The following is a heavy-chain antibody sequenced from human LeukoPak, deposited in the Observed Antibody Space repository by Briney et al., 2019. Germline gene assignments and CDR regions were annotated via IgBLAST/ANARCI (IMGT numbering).Heavy chain of an antibody. D-gene: IGHD5-12*01. CDR3: ARDSGQLDY. CDR2: INPRGGSP. Sequence: ASVKVSCKTSGYTFTDYYLHWVRQAPGQGLEWMGMINPRGGSPNNAQKFQGRVTLTRDTSTSTIYMELSSLRSEDTAVYYCARDSGQLDYWGQGTLVTVSS. CDR1: GYTFTDYY. J-gene: IGHJ4*02. V-gene: IGHV1-46*01.